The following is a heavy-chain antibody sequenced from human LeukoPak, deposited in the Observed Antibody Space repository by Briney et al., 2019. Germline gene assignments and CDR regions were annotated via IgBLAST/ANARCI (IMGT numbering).Heavy chain of an antibody. CDR1: GYTFTSYY. V-gene: IGHV1-46*01. CDR3: ARSRAIAVAGNLYYYYGMDV. CDR2: INPSGGST. D-gene: IGHD6-19*01. Sequence: ASVKVSCKASGYTFTSYYMHWVRQAPGQGLEWMGIINPSGGSTSYAQKFQGRVTITADESTSTAYMELSSLRSEDTAVYYCARSRAIAVAGNLYYYYGMDVWGQGTTVTVSS. J-gene: IGHJ6*02.